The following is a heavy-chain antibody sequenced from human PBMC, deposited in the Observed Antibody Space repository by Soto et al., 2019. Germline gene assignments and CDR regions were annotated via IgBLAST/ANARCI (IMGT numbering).Heavy chain of an antibody. CDR2: MYYSGST. V-gene: IGHV4-59*01. J-gene: IGHJ4*02. D-gene: IGHD1-1*01. CDR1: GGSISSYY. CDR3: ARGSNDIDY. Sequence: SETLSLTCTVSGGSISSYYWSWIRQPPGKGLEWIGYMYYSGSTNYNPSLKSRVTISVDTSKNQFSLKLSSVTAADTAVYYCARGSNDIDYWGQGTLVTVS.